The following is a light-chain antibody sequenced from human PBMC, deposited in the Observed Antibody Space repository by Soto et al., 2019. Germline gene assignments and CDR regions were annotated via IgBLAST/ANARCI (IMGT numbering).Light chain of an antibody. CDR2: GAS. V-gene: IGKV3-20*01. CDR1: QSVSNNY. CDR3: QQYGSSGT. J-gene: IGKJ1*01. Sequence: EIVLAHSTRSLSVSPGAGXSSXWRASQSVSNNYLAWYQQKPGQAPRLLIYGASNRATGIPDRFSGSGSGTDFTLTISRLEPEDFAVYYCQQYGSSGTFGQGTKVDI.